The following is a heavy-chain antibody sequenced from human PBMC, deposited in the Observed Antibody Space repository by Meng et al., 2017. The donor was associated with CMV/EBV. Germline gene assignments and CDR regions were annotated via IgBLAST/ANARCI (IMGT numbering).Heavy chain of an antibody. J-gene: IGHJ6*02. Sequence: SETLSLTCTVSGGSISSYYWSWIRQPPGKGLEWIGYIYYSGSTNYNPSLKSRVTISVDTSKNQFSLKLSSVTAADTVVYYCARAGYSYGQDGPYYYYGMDVWGQGTTVTVSS. CDR1: GGSISSYY. CDR3: ARAGYSYGQDGPYYYYGMDV. V-gene: IGHV4-59*01. D-gene: IGHD5-18*01. CDR2: IYYSGST.